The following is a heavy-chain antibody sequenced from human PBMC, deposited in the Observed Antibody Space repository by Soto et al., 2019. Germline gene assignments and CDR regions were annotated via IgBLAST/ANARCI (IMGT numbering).Heavy chain of an antibody. CDR2: INHSGST. J-gene: IGHJ4*02. CDR3: ARCRVGGYYHDSSGYSFDY. V-gene: IGHV4-34*01. Sequence: SETLSLTCAVYGGSFSGYYWSWIRQPPGKGLEWIGEINHSGSTNYNPSLKSRVTISVDTSKNQFSLKLSSVTAADTAVYYCARCRVGGYYHDSSGYSFDYWGQGTLVTVSS. D-gene: IGHD3-22*01. CDR1: GGSFSGYY.